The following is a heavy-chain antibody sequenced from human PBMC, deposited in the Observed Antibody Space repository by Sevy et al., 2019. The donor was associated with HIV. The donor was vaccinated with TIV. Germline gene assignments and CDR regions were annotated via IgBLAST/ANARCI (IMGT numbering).Heavy chain of an antibody. J-gene: IGHJ4*02. CDR3: ATTKDYYESSGDPFDY. V-gene: IGHV1-24*01. CDR1: GYTLSQLS. CDR2: FDPEDDET. Sequence: ALVKVSCKVSGYTLSQLSMHWVRLAPGKGLEWMGSFDPEDDETIYAQKFQDRVTMTEDTSTNTAYMELSSLRSEDTAVYYCATTKDYYESSGDPFDYWGQGTLVTVSS. D-gene: IGHD3-22*01.